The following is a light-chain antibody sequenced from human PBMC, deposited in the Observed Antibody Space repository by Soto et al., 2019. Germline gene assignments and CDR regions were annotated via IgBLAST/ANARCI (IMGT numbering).Light chain of an antibody. Sequence: DIQMTQSPSSLSASVGDRVTITCRASRNVNNFLNWYQQKPGKAPNLLIYAASSLQSGVPSRFSGGGSGTDFTLTISSLQPEDFATYYCQQSYNIPRTFGQGTRLEIK. J-gene: IGKJ5*01. CDR3: QQSYNIPRT. V-gene: IGKV1-39*01. CDR1: RNVNNF. CDR2: AAS.